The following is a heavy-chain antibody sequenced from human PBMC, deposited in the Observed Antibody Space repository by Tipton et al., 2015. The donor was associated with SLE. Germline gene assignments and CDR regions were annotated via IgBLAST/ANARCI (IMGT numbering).Heavy chain of an antibody. CDR3: ARGHDFWSAPLDY. CDR2: MYYSGST. D-gene: IGHD3-3*01. V-gene: IGHV4-59*01. CDR1: GDSISSYY. Sequence: TLSLTCTVSGDSISSYYWSWIRQPPGKGLEWIGYMYYSGSTNYNPSLKSRVTISVDRSKNQFSLKLSSVTAADTAVYYCARGHDFWSAPLDYWGQGTLVSVSS. J-gene: IGHJ4*02.